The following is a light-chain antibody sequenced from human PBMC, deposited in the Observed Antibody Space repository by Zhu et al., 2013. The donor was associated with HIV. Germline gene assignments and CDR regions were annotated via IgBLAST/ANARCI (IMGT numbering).Light chain of an antibody. CDR3: QQYGDSLT. Sequence: EIVLTQSPGALSLSPGERATLSCRASRSVASNYLAWYQHKPGQAPRLLIYGASVRATGIPDRFGGSESATDFTLTISRLEPEDSAMYYCQQYGDSLTFGQGTRLEIK. J-gene: IGKJ5*01. CDR1: RSVASNY. CDR2: GAS. V-gene: IGKV3-20*01.